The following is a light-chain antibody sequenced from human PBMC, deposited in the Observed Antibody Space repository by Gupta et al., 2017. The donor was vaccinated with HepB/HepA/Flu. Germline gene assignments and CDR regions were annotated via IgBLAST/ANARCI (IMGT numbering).Light chain of an antibody. J-gene: IGKJ3*01. V-gene: IGKV3-20*01. CDR3: QQDGSSPLT. CDR2: GAS. Sequence: IALTQSPGTLSLCPGERVTLSCRASQSVSSSYLGWYQQKPGQAPRLLIYGASSRATGIPDRFSGSGSGTDFTLTISRLEPEDFAVYYCQQDGSSPLTFGHGTKVDIK. CDR1: QSVSSSY.